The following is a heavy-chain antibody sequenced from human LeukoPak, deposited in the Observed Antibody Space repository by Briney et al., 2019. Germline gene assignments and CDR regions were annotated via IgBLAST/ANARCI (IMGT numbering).Heavy chain of an antibody. Sequence: ASVKVSCKASGYTFIGYYMHWVRQAPGQGLEWMGWINPNSGGTNYAQKFQGRVTMTRDTSISTAYMELSRLRSDDTAVYYCARVRITMVRGVIGDRGMQYWGQGTLVTVSS. CDR3: ARVRITMVRGVIGDRGMQY. J-gene: IGHJ4*02. CDR1: GYTFIGYY. V-gene: IGHV1-2*02. CDR2: INPNSGGT. D-gene: IGHD3-10*01.